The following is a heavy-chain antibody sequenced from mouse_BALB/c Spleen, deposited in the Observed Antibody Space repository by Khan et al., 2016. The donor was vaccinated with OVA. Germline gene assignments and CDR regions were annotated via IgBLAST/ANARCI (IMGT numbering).Heavy chain of an antibody. Sequence: VQLKQSGAELVKPGASVKLSCSASGFNIKDTYIHWMKQRPEQGLEWIGRIDPPNDDSKYGPKFQAKATLTADTSSNTAYLQLSSLTSEDTAVDYCATLYGNLFAVWGQGTLVSVSA. CDR1: GFNIKDTY. D-gene: IGHD2-1*01. V-gene: IGHV14-3*02. J-gene: IGHJ3*01. CDR3: ATLYGNLFAV. CDR2: IDPPNDDS.